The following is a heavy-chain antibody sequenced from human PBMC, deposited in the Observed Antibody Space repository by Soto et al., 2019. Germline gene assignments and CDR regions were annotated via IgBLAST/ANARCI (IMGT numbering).Heavy chain of an antibody. Sequence: GESLKISCKGSGYSFTSYWIGWVRQMPGKGLEWMGIIYPGDSDTRYSPSFQGQVTISADKSISTAYLQWSSWYAGPQDLNAFDIWGQGTMVTVSS. V-gene: IGHV5-51*01. CDR2: IYPGDSDT. CDR3: DI. J-gene: IGHJ3*02. D-gene: IGHD6-13*01. CDR1: GYSFTSYW.